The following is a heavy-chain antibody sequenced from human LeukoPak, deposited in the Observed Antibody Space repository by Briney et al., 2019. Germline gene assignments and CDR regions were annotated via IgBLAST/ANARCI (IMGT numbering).Heavy chain of an antibody. V-gene: IGHV4-59*08. J-gene: IGHJ5*02. CDR1: GGSISSYY. Sequence: TTSETLSFTCTVSGGSISSYYWSWIRQPPGKGLEWIGYIYYSGSTNYNPSLKSRVTISVDTSKNQFSLKLSSVTAADTAVYYCARSSTSLRGWFDPWGQGTLVTVSS. D-gene: IGHD2-2*01. CDR2: IYYSGST. CDR3: ARSSTSLRGWFDP.